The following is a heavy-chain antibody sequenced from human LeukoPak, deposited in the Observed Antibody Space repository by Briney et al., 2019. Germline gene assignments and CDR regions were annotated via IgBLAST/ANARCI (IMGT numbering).Heavy chain of an antibody. CDR3: ARDGSGYSYGYVDS. D-gene: IGHD5-18*01. CDR2: IYYSGTT. Sequence: SETLSLTCTVSGGSISSSTYYWAWIRQPPGKGLEWIGSIYYSGTTYYSPSLKSRVTISADTSKNQFSLKLTSVTAADTAVYYCARDGSGYSYGYVDSWGQGTLVTVSS. J-gene: IGHJ4*02. CDR1: GGSISSSTYY. V-gene: IGHV4-39*07.